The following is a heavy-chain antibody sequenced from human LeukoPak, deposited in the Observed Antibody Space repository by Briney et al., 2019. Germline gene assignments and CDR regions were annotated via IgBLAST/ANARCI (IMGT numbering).Heavy chain of an antibody. V-gene: IGHV1-69*04. CDR3: AREGGYSYGYDLGY. D-gene: IGHD5-18*01. Sequence: ASVKVSCKASGYTFTGYFIHWVRQAPGQGLEWMGRIIPILGIANYAQKFQGRVTITADKSTSTAYMELSSLRSEDTAVCYCAREGGYSYGYDLGYWGQGTLVTVSS. CDR2: IIPILGIA. J-gene: IGHJ4*02. CDR1: GYTFTGYF.